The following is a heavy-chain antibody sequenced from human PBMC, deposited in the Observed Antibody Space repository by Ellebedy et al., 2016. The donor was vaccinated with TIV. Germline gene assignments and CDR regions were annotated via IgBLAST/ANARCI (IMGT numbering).Heavy chain of an antibody. CDR2: VKRTIEGETP. Sequence: GGSLRLSCAASGFTFSDAWMNWVRQAPGKGLEWVGRVKRTIEGETPEYAAVVKGRFTVSIDDSKNTLYLQMSSLRTDDTAVYYCSTDPGVGPRGYWGQGTLVTVSS. D-gene: IGHD1-26*01. CDR3: STDPGVGPRGY. V-gene: IGHV3-15*01. J-gene: IGHJ4*02. CDR1: GFTFSDAW.